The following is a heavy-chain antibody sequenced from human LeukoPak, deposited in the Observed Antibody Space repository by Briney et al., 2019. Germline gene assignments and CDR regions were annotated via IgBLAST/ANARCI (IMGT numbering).Heavy chain of an antibody. Sequence: GGSLRLSCEASGFTFGSYALYWVRQAPGKGLEWVAGIFGSGGSPHYADSVKGRFTISRDNSQNTVYLHINSLRAEDTAVYYCGKTTVGYSSGQKPAWPVDYWGQGTLVTVSS. CDR1: GFTFGSYA. CDR2: IFGSGGSP. J-gene: IGHJ4*02. V-gene: IGHV3-23*01. D-gene: IGHD5-18*01. CDR3: GKTTVGYSSGQKPAWPVDY.